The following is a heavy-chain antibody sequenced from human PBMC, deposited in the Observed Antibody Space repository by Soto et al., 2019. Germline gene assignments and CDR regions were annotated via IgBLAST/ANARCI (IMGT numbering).Heavy chain of an antibody. V-gene: IGHV1-69*01. CDR3: ATGVSWIGYFTVDS. Sequence: QVLLVQSGAEVKKPGSSVKISCKAYGGSFGNSAINWVRQTPGQGLEWLGGFIPVYRTLNYAQKFQGRVTITADESAVTAYMTLSSLASNDTAVYYCATGVSWIGYFTVDSWGQGTRVTVSS. CDR2: FIPVYRTL. D-gene: IGHD3-3*01. J-gene: IGHJ4*02. CDR1: GGSFGNSA.